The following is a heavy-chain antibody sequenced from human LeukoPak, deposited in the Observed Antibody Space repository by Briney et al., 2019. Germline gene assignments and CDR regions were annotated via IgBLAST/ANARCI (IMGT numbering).Heavy chain of an antibody. V-gene: IGHV4-59*01. D-gene: IGHD2-2*01. CDR2: IYYSGST. J-gene: IGHJ4*02. CDR3: ARAVWSPAASDY. Sequence: SETLSLTCTVSGGSISDYYWSWIRQPPGKGLEWIGYIYYSGSTNYNPSLKSRVTISVDTSKNQFSLKLSSVTAADTAVYYCARAVWSPAASDYWGQGTLVTVSS. CDR1: GGSISDYY.